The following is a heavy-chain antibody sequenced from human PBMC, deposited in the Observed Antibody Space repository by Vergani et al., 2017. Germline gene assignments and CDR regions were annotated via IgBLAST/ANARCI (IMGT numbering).Heavy chain of an antibody. CDR1: GFTSAGYA. J-gene: IGHJ5*02. Sequence: EVQLEESGGGLVLPGRSLRLSCVASGFTSAGYAMHWVRQAPGKGLEWVSGISWNSNSIGYADSVKGRFTISRDNAKNSLYLQMNSLRAEDTALYYCAKDLVTSSGDGWFDPWGQGTLVTVSS. CDR3: AKDLVTSSGDGWFDP. D-gene: IGHD6-6*01. V-gene: IGHV3-9*02. CDR2: ISWNSNSI.